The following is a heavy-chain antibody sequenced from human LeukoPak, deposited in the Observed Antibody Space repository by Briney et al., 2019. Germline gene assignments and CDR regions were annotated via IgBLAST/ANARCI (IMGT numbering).Heavy chain of an antibody. CDR3: ARVSTYSSSLLFDY. V-gene: IGHV4-31*03. D-gene: IGHD6-13*01. CDR2: IYYSGST. J-gene: IGHJ4*02. Sequence: SETLSLTCTVSGGSISSGVYYWSWIRQHPGKGLEWIGYIYYSGSTYYNPSLKSRVTISVDTSKNQFSLKLSSVTAADTAVYYCARVSTYSSSLLFDYWGQGTLVTVSS. CDR1: GGSISSGVYY.